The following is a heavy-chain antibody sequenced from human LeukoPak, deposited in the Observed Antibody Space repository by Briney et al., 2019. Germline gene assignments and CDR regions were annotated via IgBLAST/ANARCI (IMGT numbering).Heavy chain of an antibody. CDR1: GGSISSYY. CDR2: ISGSGGST. D-gene: IGHD5-18*01. Sequence: PSETLSLTCTVSGGSISSYYWSWVRQAPGKGLEWVSAISGSGGSTYYADSVKGRFTISRDNSKNTLYLQMNSLRAEDTAVYYCAKERRYSYGKFDYWGQGTLVTVSS. J-gene: IGHJ4*02. CDR3: AKERRYSYGKFDY. V-gene: IGHV3-23*01.